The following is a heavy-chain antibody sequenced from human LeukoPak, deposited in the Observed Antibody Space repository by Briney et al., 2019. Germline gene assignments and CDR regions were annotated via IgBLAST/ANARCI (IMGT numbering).Heavy chain of an antibody. CDR1: GGSFSGYY. Sequence: SETLSLTCAVYGGSFSGYYWSWIRQPPGKGLEGIGEMNHSGSTNYHTSLKSRVTISVDTSKNQFSLKLSSVTAADTAVYYCAGGNSGSYGPAFDLWGEGTMVSVSS. CDR2: MNHSGST. CDR3: AGGNSGSYGPAFDL. D-gene: IGHD1-26*01. V-gene: IGHV4-34*01. J-gene: IGHJ3*01.